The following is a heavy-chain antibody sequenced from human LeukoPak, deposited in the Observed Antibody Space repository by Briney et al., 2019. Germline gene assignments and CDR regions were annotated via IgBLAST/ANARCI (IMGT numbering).Heavy chain of an antibody. CDR3: AIGTTMVRGVI. CDR2: IIPIFGTA. CDR1: GGTFSSYA. J-gene: IGHJ4*02. D-gene: IGHD3-10*01. Sequence: ASVKVSCKASGGTFSSYAISWVRQAPGQGLEWMGRIIPIFGTANYAQKFQGRVTITTDESTSTAYMELRSLRSEDTAVYYCAIGTTMVRGVIWGQGTLVTVSS. V-gene: IGHV1-69*05.